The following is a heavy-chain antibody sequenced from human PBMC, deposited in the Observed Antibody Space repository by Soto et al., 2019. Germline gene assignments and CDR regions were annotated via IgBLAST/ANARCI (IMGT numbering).Heavy chain of an antibody. D-gene: IGHD3-3*01. J-gene: IGHJ3*02. V-gene: IGHV1-2*02. CDR3: ARGGGVGVAGSAAFDM. CDR1: GYPVTAYY. CDR2: INPATGAA. Sequence: QLHLVQSGAVVKKPGASVTVSCSASGYPVTAYYMHWVRQAPGRGLEWMGGINPATGAAKYTQTFQGRVTRTRDTSTSAAFMELSGLTSEDRAVFYWARGGGVGVAGSAAFDMWGQGTVVTVSS.